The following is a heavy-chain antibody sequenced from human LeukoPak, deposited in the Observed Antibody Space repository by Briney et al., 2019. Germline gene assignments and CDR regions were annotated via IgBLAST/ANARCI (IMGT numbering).Heavy chain of an antibody. D-gene: IGHD5-18*01. CDR2: ISSDGSAE. CDR1: GFTFSAYS. CDR3: ARDEGRGYSYTFDY. Sequence: GGSLRLSCAASGFTFSAYSMHWVRQAPGKGLEWVALISSDGSAEQYADSVKGRFTISRDNSKNTLYLQMNSLRAEDTAVYYCARDEGRGYSYTFDYWGQGTLVTVSS. V-gene: IGHV3-30*04. J-gene: IGHJ4*02.